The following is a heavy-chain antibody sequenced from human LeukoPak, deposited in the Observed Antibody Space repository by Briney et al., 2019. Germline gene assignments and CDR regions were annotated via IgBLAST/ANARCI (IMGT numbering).Heavy chain of an antibody. D-gene: IGHD3-22*01. CDR2: ISGSGGST. V-gene: IGHV3-23*01. CDR1: RFTFSSYA. J-gene: IGHJ4*02. CDR3: AKDTSGYWPGGFDY. Sequence: PGGSLRVSCAASRFTFSSYAIGWVRQAPRKGLGWVSAISGSGGSTYYADSVRGRFTISRDNSKNTLYLQMNSLRAEDTAVYYFAKDTSGYWPGGFDYWGQGTLVTVSS.